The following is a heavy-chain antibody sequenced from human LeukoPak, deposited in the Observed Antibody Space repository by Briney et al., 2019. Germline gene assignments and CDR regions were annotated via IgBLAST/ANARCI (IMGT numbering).Heavy chain of an antibody. CDR1: GFTFDDYA. CDR2: ISWNSGSI. D-gene: IGHD3-9*01. CDR3: AREDILTGYLFDY. J-gene: IGHJ4*02. V-gene: IGHV3-9*01. Sequence: PGGSLRLSCAASGFTFDDYAMHWVRQAPGKGLEWVSGISWNSGSIGYADSVKGRFTISRDNSKNTLYLQMNGLRAEDTAVYYCAREDILTGYLFDYWGQGTLVTVSS.